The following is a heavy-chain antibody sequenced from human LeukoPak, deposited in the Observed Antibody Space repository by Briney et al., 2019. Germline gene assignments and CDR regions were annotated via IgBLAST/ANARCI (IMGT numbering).Heavy chain of an antibody. J-gene: IGHJ5*02. Sequence: SETLSLTCTVSGGSISGSDLYWGWIRQLPGKGLEWIGNIHSSGNSFCNPSLKSRVTISVDTSNNQFSLRLSSVTAADTAVYYCARGFEGVAGWFDPWGQGTLVTVSS. CDR2: IHSSGNS. V-gene: IGHV4-39*01. CDR3: ARGFEGVAGWFDP. D-gene: IGHD3-16*01. CDR1: GGSISGSDLY.